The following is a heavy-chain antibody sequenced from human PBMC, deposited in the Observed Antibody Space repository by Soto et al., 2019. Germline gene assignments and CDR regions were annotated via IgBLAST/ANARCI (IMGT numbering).Heavy chain of an antibody. J-gene: IGHJ4*02. D-gene: IGHD5-18*01. V-gene: IGHV1-69*13. CDR3: AREATPVDTAMVRYDY. CDR2: IIPIFGTA. CDR1: GGTFSSYA. Sequence: SVKVSCKASGGTFSSYAISWVRQAPGQGLEWMGGIIPIFGTANYAQKFQGRVTITADESTSTAYMELSSLRSEDTAVYYCAREATPVDTAMVRYDYWGQGTLVTVSS.